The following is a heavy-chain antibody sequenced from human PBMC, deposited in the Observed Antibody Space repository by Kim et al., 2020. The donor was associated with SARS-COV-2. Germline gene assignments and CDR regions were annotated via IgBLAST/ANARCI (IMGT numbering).Heavy chain of an antibody. V-gene: IGHV3-53*01. Sequence: DSVKGRFTISRDNSKNTLYLQMNSLRAEDTAVYYCARARRGSGDSDAFDIWGQGTMVTVSS. J-gene: IGHJ3*02. D-gene: IGHD3-10*01. CDR3: ARARRGSGDSDAFDI.